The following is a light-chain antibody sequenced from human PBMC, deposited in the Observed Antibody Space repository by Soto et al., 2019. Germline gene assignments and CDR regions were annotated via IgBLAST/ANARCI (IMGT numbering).Light chain of an antibody. Sequence: QSALTQPASVSGSLGQSITVSCTGTSSDVGNYNYVSWYQQHPGKAPKLLIYEVNNRPSGISNRFSGSKSGNTASLTISGLQAEDEADYYCSSYTISTTTPVVFGGGTKLTVL. V-gene: IGLV2-14*01. CDR2: EVN. J-gene: IGLJ2*01. CDR3: SSYTISTTTPVV. CDR1: SSDVGNYNY.